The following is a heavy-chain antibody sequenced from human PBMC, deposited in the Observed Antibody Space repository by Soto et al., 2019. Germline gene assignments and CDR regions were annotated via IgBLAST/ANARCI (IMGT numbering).Heavy chain of an antibody. D-gene: IGHD3-16*01. CDR2: ISAYNGNT. Sequence: ASVKVSCKASGYTFTSYGISWVRQAPGQGLEWMGWISAYNGNTNYAQKLQGRVTMTADTSTSTAYMELRSLRSDDTAVYYCARTGWPQSSYYFDYWGQGTLVTVSS. CDR3: ARTGWPQSSYYFDY. J-gene: IGHJ4*02. CDR1: GYTFTSYG. V-gene: IGHV1-18*01.